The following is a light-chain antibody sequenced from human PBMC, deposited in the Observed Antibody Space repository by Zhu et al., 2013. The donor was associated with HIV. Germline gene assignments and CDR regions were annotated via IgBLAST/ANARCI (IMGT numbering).Light chain of an antibody. Sequence: AVQLTQSPSSLSASVGDRITITCRASQDINSALAWYQQKPGKPPNLLIYDASSLEGGVPSRFSGSGSETDFTLSISSLQPEDFATYYCQQFNSYPLTFGGGTKVEIK. V-gene: IGKV1-13*02. CDR1: QDINSA. CDR3: QQFNSYPLT. CDR2: DAS. J-gene: IGKJ4*01.